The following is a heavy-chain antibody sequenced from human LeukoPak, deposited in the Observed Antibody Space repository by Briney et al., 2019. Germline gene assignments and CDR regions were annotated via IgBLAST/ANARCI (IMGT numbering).Heavy chain of an antibody. J-gene: IGHJ4*02. D-gene: IGHD6-19*01. CDR2: ISGYNGNT. Sequence: ASVKVSCKASGYTFTSYGISWVRQAPGEGLEWIGWISGYNGNTNYAQKLQGRVTMNTDTSTSTVYMELRRLRSDDTAVYYFPREEVRRAVAGYFDQWGQGTLVPVSS. CDR1: GYTFTSYG. CDR3: PREEVRRAVAGYFDQ. V-gene: IGHV1-18*01.